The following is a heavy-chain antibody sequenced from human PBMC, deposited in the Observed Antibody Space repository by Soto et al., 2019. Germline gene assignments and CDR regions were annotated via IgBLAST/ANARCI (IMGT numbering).Heavy chain of an antibody. Sequence: QVQLVQSGAEVKKPGSSVKVSCKASGGTFSSYTISWVRQAPGQGLEWMGRIIPILGIANYAQKFQGRVTITADKSTSTDYMELSSLRAEDTAVYYCARAGIQLWSRGYWGQGTLVTVSS. J-gene: IGHJ4*02. D-gene: IGHD5-18*01. CDR3: ARAGIQLWSRGY. CDR1: GGTFSSYT. V-gene: IGHV1-69*02. CDR2: IIPILGIA.